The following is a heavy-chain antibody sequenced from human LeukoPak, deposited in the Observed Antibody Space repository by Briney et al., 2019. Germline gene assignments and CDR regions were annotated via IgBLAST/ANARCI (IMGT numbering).Heavy chain of an antibody. Sequence: GGSLRLSCAASGFTFSSYEMNWVRQAPGKGLEWVSYIGSSGTIIYYADSVKGRFTISRDNAKNSLSLQMNSLRAEDTAVYYCARVRDYDGYYFDYWGQGTLVTVSS. CDR3: ARVRDYDGYYFDY. CDR1: GFTFSSYE. CDR2: IGSSGTII. J-gene: IGHJ4*02. D-gene: IGHD4-23*01. V-gene: IGHV3-48*03.